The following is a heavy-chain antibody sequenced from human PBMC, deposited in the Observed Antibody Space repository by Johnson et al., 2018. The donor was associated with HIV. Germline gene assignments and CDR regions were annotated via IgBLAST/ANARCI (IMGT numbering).Heavy chain of an antibody. V-gene: IGHV3-NL1*01. CDR3: ARGEWELNAGHGFDI. Sequence: QLVESGGGVVQPGRSLRLSCAASGFTFSYYGIHWVRQAPGKGLEWVSVIYSGGSTGYADSVKGRFTISRDNAKNSLYLQMNSLRAEDTAFYYCARGEWELNAGHGFDIWGQGTMVTVSS. CDR2: IYSGGST. J-gene: IGHJ3*02. CDR1: GFTFSYYG. D-gene: IGHD1-26*01.